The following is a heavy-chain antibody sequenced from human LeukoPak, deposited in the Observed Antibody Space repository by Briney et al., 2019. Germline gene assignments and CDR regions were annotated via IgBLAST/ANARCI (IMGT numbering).Heavy chain of an antibody. Sequence: PSETLSLTCAVYGVSFSAFHWNWIRQSPAKGLEWLGEMKQSGTPQYNPSLQSRVTISVDKSKNQFSLNVRSVTAADTAVYYCASRPFLYGFRTYFDNWAQGTLVTVSS. D-gene: IGHD3-10*01. CDR2: MKQSGTP. CDR1: GVSFSAFH. J-gene: IGHJ4*02. CDR3: ASRPFLYGFRTYFDN. V-gene: IGHV4-34*01.